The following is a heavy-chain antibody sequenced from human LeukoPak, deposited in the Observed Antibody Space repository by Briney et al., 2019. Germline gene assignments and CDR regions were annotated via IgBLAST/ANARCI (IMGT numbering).Heavy chain of an antibody. D-gene: IGHD6-6*01. J-gene: IGHJ5*02. CDR1: GGSISSYY. CDR2: FYYTGST. V-gene: IGHV4-59*01. Sequence: SETLSLTCTVSGGSISSYYWSWIRQPPGKGLEWIGYFYYTGSTNYSPSLKSRVTISVDTSKNQFSLKLSSVTAADTAVYYCARDTSRFDPWGQGTLVTVSS. CDR3: ARDTSRFDP.